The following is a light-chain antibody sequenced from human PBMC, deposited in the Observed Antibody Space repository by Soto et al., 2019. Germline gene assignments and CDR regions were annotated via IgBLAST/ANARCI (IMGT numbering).Light chain of an antibody. V-gene: IGKV1-5*03. CDR3: QQFNSYWWT. CDR1: QSISYW. CDR2: KAS. J-gene: IGKJ1*01. Sequence: DIQMTQSPFTLSASVGDRVTITCRASQSISYWLAWYQQKPGKAPKLLIYKASTLETGVPSRFSGSGSGTEFTLTISSLQPDDFATYYCQQFNSYWWTFGQGTKVEIK.